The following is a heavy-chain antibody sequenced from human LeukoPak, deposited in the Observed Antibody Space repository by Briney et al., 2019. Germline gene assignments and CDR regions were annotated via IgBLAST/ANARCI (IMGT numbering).Heavy chain of an antibody. V-gene: IGHV3-30*18. D-gene: IGHD4-23*01. Sequence: GGSLRLSCAASGFTFSSYGMHWVRQAPGKGLEWVAVISYDGSNKYYADSVKGRFTISRDNSKNTLYLQMNSLRAEDTAVYYCAKDLGSVVTPPSLDYWGQGTLVTVSS. CDR3: AKDLGSVVTPPSLDY. CDR2: ISYDGSNK. J-gene: IGHJ4*02. CDR1: GFTFSSYG.